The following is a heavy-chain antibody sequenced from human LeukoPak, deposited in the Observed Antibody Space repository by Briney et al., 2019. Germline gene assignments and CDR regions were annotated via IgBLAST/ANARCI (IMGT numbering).Heavy chain of an antibody. V-gene: IGHV1-69*04. CDR2: IIPILGIA. J-gene: IGHJ6*02. D-gene: IGHD2-2*01. CDR3: ARDHCSSTSCYDLDV. Sequence: SVKVSCKASGGTFSSYAISWVRQAPGQGLEWMGRIIPILGIANYAQKFQGRVTITADKSTSTAYMELSSLRSEDTAVYYCARDHCSSTSCYDLDVWGQGSTVTASS. CDR1: GGTFSSYA.